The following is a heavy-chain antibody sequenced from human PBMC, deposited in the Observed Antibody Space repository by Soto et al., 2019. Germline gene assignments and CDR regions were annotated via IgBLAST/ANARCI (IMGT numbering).Heavy chain of an antibody. CDR3: ARLRLCGGESCSPLDI. Sequence: QVQLVQSGAEVKKPGASVKVSCKASGLEFTRHTMHWVRQAPGQRPEWMGWIIAGTDVTKYSQNFLGRLTITRDTSANTVYMDLTSLRSEDTAVYYCARLRLCGGESCSPLDIWAQGTNVTVSS. CDR1: GLEFTRHT. V-gene: IGHV1-3*01. J-gene: IGHJ3*02. D-gene: IGHD2-21*01. CDR2: IIAGTDVT.